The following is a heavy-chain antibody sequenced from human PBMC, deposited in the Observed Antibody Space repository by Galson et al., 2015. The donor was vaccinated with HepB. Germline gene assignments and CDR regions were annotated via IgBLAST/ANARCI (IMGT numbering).Heavy chain of an antibody. CDR1: GFTFTDYA. CDR2: ISGSGTST. J-gene: IGHJ4*02. D-gene: IGHD5-12*01. V-gene: IGHV3-23*01. CDR3: GRHIGPDY. Sequence: SLRLSCAASGFTFTDYAMTWVRQAPGKGLEWVSAISGSGTSTYYADSVKGRFTVSRDNSKNTLYLQMNSLRAEDTAVYYCGRHIGPDYWGQGTLVSVSS.